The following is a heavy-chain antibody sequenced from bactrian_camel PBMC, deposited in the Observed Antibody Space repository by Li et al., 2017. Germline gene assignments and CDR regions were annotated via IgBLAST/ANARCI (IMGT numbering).Heavy chain of an antibody. CDR3: AADEPPCQFTADSGWYEAPFGR. Sequence: HVQLVESGGDSVQAGGSLRLVCVATEYAPSMAWFRQVSGKEREAVAIIDVDERPRYSDSVRGRFTISKDNATNTLTLYLQMNSLKPEDTAMYYCAADEPPCQFTADSGWYEAPFGRSGQGTQVTVS. CDR1: EYAPS. J-gene: IGHJ6*01. D-gene: IGHD6*01. V-gene: IGHV3S53*01. CDR2: IDVDERP.